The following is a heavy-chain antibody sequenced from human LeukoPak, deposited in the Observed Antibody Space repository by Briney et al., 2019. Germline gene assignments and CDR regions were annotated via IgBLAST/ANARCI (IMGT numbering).Heavy chain of an antibody. V-gene: IGHV4-59*01. CDR2: IYYSGST. Sequence: SETLSLTCAVYGGSFSSYYWSWIRQPPGKGLEWIGYIYYSGSTNYNPSLKSRVTISVDTSKNQFSLKLSSVTAADTAVYYCARDRGRDGYNLEDYYYYGMDVWGQGTTVTVSS. CDR3: ARDRGRDGYNLEDYYYYGMDV. CDR1: GGSFSSYY. J-gene: IGHJ6*02. D-gene: IGHD5-24*01.